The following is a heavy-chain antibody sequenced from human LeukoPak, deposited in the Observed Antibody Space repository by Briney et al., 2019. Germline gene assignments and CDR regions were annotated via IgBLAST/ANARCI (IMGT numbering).Heavy chain of an antibody. CDR1: GYTFTGYY. CDR2: INPNSGGT. D-gene: IGHD6-6*01. V-gene: IGHV1-2*02. CDR3: ARSRQLGGVFHY. J-gene: IGHJ4*02. Sequence: ASVKVSCKASGYTFTGYYMHWVRQAPGQGLEWMGWINPNSGGTNYAQKFQGRVTMTRDTSISTAYMELSSLRSEDTAVYYCARSRQLGGVFHYWGQGTLVTVSS.